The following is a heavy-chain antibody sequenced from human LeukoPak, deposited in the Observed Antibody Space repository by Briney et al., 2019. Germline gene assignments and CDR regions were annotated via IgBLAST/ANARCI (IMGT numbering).Heavy chain of an antibody. J-gene: IGHJ3*02. D-gene: IGHD2-2*02. V-gene: IGHV3-30*02. CDR2: IRYDGSNK. Sequence: GGSLRLSCAASGFTFSSYGMHWVRQAPGKGLEWVAFIRYDGSNKYYADSVKGRFTISRDNSRNTLYLQMNSLRAEDTAVYYCAMGYCSSTSCYMRGTDAFDIWGQGTMVTVSS. CDR3: AMGYCSSTSCYMRGTDAFDI. CDR1: GFTFSSYG.